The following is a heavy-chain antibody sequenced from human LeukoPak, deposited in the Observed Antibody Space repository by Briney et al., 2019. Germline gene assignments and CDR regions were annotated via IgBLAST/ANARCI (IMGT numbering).Heavy chain of an antibody. CDR2: IYTSGST. CDR1: GGSISSGSYY. Sequence: PSETLSLTCTVSGGSISSGSYYWSWIRQPAGTGLEWIGRIYTSGSTNYNPSLKSRVTISVDTSKNQFSLKLSSVTAADTAVYFCARRRAHYYDSSGYYSRPQRAFDIWGQGTMVTVSS. J-gene: IGHJ3*02. V-gene: IGHV4-61*02. CDR3: ARRRAHYYDSSGYYSRPQRAFDI. D-gene: IGHD3-22*01.